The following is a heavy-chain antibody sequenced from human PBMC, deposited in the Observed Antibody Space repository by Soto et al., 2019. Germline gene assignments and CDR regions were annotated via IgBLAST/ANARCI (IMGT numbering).Heavy chain of an antibody. CDR2: IIPIFGTA. CDR3: ASSQDYYGDYPGRFDP. D-gene: IGHD4-17*01. J-gene: IGHJ5*02. Sequence: GASVKVSCKASGYTFTSYYMHWVRQAPGQGLEWMGGIIPIFGTANYAQKFQGRVTITADESTSTAYMELSSLGSEDTALYYCASSQDYYGDYPGRFDPWGQGTLVTVSS. V-gene: IGHV1-69*13. CDR1: GYTFTSYY.